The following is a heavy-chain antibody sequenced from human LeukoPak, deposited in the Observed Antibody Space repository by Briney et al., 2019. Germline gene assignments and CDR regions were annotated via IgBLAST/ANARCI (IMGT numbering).Heavy chain of an antibody. CDR2: INHSGST. J-gene: IGHJ3*02. CDR1: GGSFSGYY. D-gene: IGHD3-22*01. Sequence: SETLSLTCAVYGGSFSGYYWSWIRQPPGKGLEWIGEINHSGSTNYNPSLKSRVTISVDASKNQFSLKLSSVTAADTAVYYCARGPYSYDSSGAFDIWGQGTMVTVSS. V-gene: IGHV4-34*01. CDR3: ARGPYSYDSSGAFDI.